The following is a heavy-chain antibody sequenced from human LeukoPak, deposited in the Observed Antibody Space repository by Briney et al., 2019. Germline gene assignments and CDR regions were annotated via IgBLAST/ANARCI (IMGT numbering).Heavy chain of an antibody. CDR1: GFTFSSYS. V-gene: IGHV3-21*01. CDR3: AREVAAAGSDY. D-gene: IGHD6-13*01. Sequence: PGGSLRLSCAASGFTFSSYSMNWVRQAPGKGLEWVSSISSSSTYRYYAGSLKGRFTVSRDNTKNSLYLQMNSLRAEDTAVYYCAREVAAAGSDYWGQGTLVTVSS. CDR2: ISSSSTYR. J-gene: IGHJ4*02.